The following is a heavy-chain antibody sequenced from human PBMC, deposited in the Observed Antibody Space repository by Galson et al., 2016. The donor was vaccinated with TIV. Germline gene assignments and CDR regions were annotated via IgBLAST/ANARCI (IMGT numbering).Heavy chain of an antibody. J-gene: IGHJ6*02. Sequence: SLRLSCAASGFIVSSNYMSWVRQAPGKGLELVSLISSGGSTNYAASVKGGLTISRDNTKNTLYLQMNSMRAEDTAVYYCARDRRHCGNDCYLYYYYGMDGWGQGTTVTGSS. CDR2: ISSGGST. D-gene: IGHD2-21*02. V-gene: IGHV3-66*01. CDR1: GFIVSSNY. CDR3: ARDRRHCGNDCYLYYYYGMDG.